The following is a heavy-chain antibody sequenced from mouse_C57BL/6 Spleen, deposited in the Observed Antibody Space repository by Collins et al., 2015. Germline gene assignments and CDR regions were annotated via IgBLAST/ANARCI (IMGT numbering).Heavy chain of an antibody. J-gene: IGHJ3*01. D-gene: IGHD2-4*01. Sequence: QVQLQQPGAELVKPGASVKMSCKASGYTFTSYWITWVKQRPGQGLEWIGDIYPGSGSTNYNEKFKSKATLTVDTSSSTAYMQLSSLTSEDSAVYYCARCRIYYDSPGFAYWGQGTLVTVSA. CDR2: IYPGSGST. CDR1: GYTFTSYW. CDR3: ARCRIYYDSPGFAY. V-gene: IGHV1-55*01.